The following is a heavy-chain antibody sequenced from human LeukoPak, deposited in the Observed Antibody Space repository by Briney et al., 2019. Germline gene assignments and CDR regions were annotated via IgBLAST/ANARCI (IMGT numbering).Heavy chain of an antibody. J-gene: IGHJ4*02. CDR1: GGTFSSYA. Sequence: SVKVSCKASGGTFSSYAISWVRQAPGQGLEWMGGIIPIFGTANHAQKFQGRVTITADESTSTAYMELSSLRSEDTAVYYCACPGRDGYNYYFDYWGQGTLVTVSS. CDR2: IIPIFGTA. D-gene: IGHD5-24*01. V-gene: IGHV1-69*13. CDR3: ACPGRDGYNYYFDY.